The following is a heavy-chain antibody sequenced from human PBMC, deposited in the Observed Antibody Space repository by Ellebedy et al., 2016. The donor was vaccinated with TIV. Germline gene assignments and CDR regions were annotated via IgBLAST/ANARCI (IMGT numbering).Heavy chain of an antibody. D-gene: IGHD3-22*01. CDR3: ARGWRDYYDSSGYYYFDY. J-gene: IGHJ4*02. Sequence: GSLRLXXAVYGGSFSGYYWSWIRQPPGKGLEWIGEINHSGSTNYNPSLKSRVTISVDTSKNQFSLKLSSVTAADTAVYYCARGWRDYYDSSGYYYFDYWGQGTLVTVSS. CDR1: GGSFSGYY. CDR2: INHSGST. V-gene: IGHV4-34*01.